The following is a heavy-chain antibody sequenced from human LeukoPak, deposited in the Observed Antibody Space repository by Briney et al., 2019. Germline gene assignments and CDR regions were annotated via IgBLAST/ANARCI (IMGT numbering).Heavy chain of an antibody. Sequence: ASVKVSCKASGGTFSSYAISWVRQAPGQGLEWMGRIIPILGIANYAQKFQGRVTITTDESTSTAYMELSSLRSEDTAIYYCARYRYGGPTDYYYYYMDVWGRGTTVTVSS. V-gene: IGHV1-69*04. D-gene: IGHD3-16*01. CDR2: IIPILGIA. J-gene: IGHJ6*03. CDR1: GGTFSSYA. CDR3: ARYRYGGPTDYYYYYMDV.